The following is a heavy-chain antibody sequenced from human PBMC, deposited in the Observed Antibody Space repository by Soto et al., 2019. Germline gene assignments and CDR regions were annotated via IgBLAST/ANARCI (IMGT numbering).Heavy chain of an antibody. CDR2: IYYSGST. CDR3: ARDKKGSGYWHYYGMDV. D-gene: IGHD3-3*01. CDR1: GGSVSSGSYY. Sequence: QVQLQESGPGLVKPSETLSLTCTVSGGSVSSGSYYWSWIRQPPGKVLEWIGYIYYSGSTNYNPSLKSRVTISVDTSKNQFSLKLSSVTAADTAVYYCARDKKGSGYWHYYGMDVWGQGTTVTVSS. J-gene: IGHJ6*02. V-gene: IGHV4-61*01.